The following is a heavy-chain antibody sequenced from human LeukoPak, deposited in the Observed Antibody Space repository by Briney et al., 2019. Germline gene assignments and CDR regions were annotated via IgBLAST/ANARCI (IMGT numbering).Heavy chain of an antibody. CDR3: ARSYYDFWSGYSSHFDY. J-gene: IGHJ4*02. V-gene: IGHV4-34*01. CDR2: INHSGST. D-gene: IGHD3-3*01. CDR1: GGSFSGYY. Sequence: SETLSLTCAVYGGSFSGYYWSWIRQPPGKGLEWIGEINHSGSTNSNPSLKSRVTISVDTSKNQFSLKLSSVTAADTAVYYCARSYYDFWSGYSSHFDYWGQGTLVTVSS.